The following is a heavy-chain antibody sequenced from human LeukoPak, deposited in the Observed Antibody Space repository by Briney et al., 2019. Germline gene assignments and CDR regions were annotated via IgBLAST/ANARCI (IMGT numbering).Heavy chain of an antibody. CDR3: AREWRLRWGPGAESPYYFDS. Sequence: PGGSLRLSCAASGFSVSDNFMSWVRRAPGQGLGWVSVMYSGGITYYTDSVKGRFTFSRDNSKSTLFLQMDRLRVDDTGVYYCAREWRLRWGPGAESPYYFDSWGQGSLVTVSS. V-gene: IGHV3-66*01. J-gene: IGHJ4*02. CDR1: GFSVSDNF. D-gene: IGHD3-16*01. CDR2: MYSGGIT.